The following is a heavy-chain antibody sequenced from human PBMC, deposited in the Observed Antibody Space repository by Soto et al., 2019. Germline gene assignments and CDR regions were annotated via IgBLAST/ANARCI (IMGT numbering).Heavy chain of an antibody. D-gene: IGHD2-2*02. CDR2: MNPNSGNT. CDR3: ARVPPIVPAAITRFEP. V-gene: IGHV1-8*01. Sequence: KLSSASVKVSCKASGYTFTSYDINWVRQATGQGLEWMGWMNPNSGNTGYAQKFHGRVTMTRNTSISTAYMELSSLRSEDTAVYYCARVPPIVPAAITRFEPWGQGTQVTVSS. J-gene: IGHJ5*02. CDR1: GYTFTSYD.